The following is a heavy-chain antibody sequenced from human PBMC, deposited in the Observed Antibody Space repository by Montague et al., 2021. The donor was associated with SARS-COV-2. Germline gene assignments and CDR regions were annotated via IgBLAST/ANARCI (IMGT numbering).Heavy chain of an antibody. CDR2: IDDSGTT. V-gene: IGHV4-59*08. J-gene: IGHJ6*02. CDR1: GGSLGTYY. Sequence: SETLSLTCSVSGGSLGTYYWSWIRQPPGKGLEWIGYIDDSGTTRYNPSLRSQATISLDLSKNQFSLDLNSVTAADTAVYYCARNAYNHYGLDVWGQGTTVTVSS. CDR3: ARNAYNHYGLDV.